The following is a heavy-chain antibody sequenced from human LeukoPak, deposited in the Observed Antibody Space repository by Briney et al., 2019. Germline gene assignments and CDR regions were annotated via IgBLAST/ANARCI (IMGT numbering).Heavy chain of an antibody. Sequence: GGSLRLSCAASGFTFSSYAMSWVRQAPGKGLEWVSAISGSGGSTYYADSVKGRSTISRDNSKNTLYLQMNSLRAEDTAIYYCAKIPGSGTYYFDYWGQGTLVTVPS. CDR3: AKIPGSGTYYFDY. V-gene: IGHV3-23*01. CDR1: GFTFSSYA. CDR2: ISGSGGST. J-gene: IGHJ4*02. D-gene: IGHD6-19*01.